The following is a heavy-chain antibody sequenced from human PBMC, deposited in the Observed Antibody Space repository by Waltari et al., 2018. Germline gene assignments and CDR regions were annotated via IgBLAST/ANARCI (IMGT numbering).Heavy chain of an antibody. CDR3: AKDLDGALAGDY. V-gene: IGHV3-23*01. J-gene: IGHJ4*02. D-gene: IGHD6-19*01. CDR1: GFTFRSYV. CDR2: IGASGDI. Sequence: EVQLLDSGGGLVQPGGSLRLSWPASGFTFRSYVMSWVRQAPGKGLEWVSTIGASGDIYYADSVKGRFTISRDNSKNTLYLQMNSLRADDTAIYFCAKDLDGALAGDYWGQGTLVTVSS.